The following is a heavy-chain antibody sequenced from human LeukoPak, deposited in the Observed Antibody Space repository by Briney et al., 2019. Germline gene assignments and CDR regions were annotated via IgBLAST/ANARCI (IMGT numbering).Heavy chain of an antibody. CDR2: ISGSGDTT. Sequence: GGSLRLSCAASGFTFSSYSMNWVRQAPGRGLEWVSTISGSGDTTFYADSVKGRFTISRDNSKNTLYLQMNSLRAEDTAVYYCAKDRPRDYSSRQGFSDNWFDPWGRGTLVTVSS. CDR1: GFTFSSYS. CDR3: AKDRPRDYSSRQGFSDNWFDP. J-gene: IGHJ5*02. D-gene: IGHD3-22*01. V-gene: IGHV3-23*01.